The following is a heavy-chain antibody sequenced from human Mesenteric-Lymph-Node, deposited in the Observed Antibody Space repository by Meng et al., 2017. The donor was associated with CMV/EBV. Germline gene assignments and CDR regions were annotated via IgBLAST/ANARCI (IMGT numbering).Heavy chain of an antibody. J-gene: IGHJ4*02. CDR1: GFTSSDYY. Sequence: GGSLRLSCAASGFTSSDYYMDWVRQVAGKGLEWVGRSRNKANDYSTEYVASVQGRFSISRDASRNLLYLQMNSLKTEDTAVYYCLRGDNSGYNYDWGQGTLVTVSS. CDR2: SRNKANDYST. V-gene: IGHV3-72*01. CDR3: LRGDNSGYNYD. D-gene: IGHD3-22*01.